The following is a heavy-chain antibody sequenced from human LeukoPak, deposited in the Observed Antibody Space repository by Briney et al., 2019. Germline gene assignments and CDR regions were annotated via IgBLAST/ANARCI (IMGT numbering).Heavy chain of an antibody. D-gene: IGHD4-17*01. J-gene: IGHJ4*02. CDR1: GGSISSYY. Sequence: SETLSLTCTVSGGSISSYYWSWIRQPPGKGLEWIGYIYYSGSTNYNPSLKSRVTISVDTSKNQFSLKLSSVTAADTAVYYCATSLRDYGDYVTDYWGQGTLVTVSS. V-gene: IGHV4-59*08. CDR2: IYYSGST. CDR3: ATSLRDYGDYVTDY.